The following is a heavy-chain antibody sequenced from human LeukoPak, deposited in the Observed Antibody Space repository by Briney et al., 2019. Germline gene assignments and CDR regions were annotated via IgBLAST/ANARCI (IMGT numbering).Heavy chain of an antibody. CDR3: ARILITFGGLMFGTFDY. V-gene: IGHV1-18*01. CDR1: GYMFTSYG. CDR2: ISGYSGDT. D-gene: IGHD3-16*01. Sequence: ASVKISGKSSGYMFTSYGVSWLRQAPGQGLEWMGWISGYSGDTKYSKTFQDRITITADAASNTAYMDLRSLRSDDTAVYYCARILITFGGLMFGTFDYWGQGSLVIVSS. J-gene: IGHJ4*02.